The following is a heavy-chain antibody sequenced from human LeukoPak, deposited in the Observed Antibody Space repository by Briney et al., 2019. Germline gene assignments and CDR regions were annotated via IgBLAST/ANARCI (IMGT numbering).Heavy chain of an antibody. Sequence: GGSLRLSCAASGFTFSSYDMHWVRQATGKGLEWVSAIGTAGDTYYPGSVKGRFTISRENAKNSLYLQMNSLRAGDTAVYYCAREGRGSYYGTYDYWGQGTLVTVSS. V-gene: IGHV3-13*01. D-gene: IGHD1-26*01. CDR3: AREGRGSYYGTYDY. CDR1: GFTFSSYD. J-gene: IGHJ4*02. CDR2: IGTAGDT.